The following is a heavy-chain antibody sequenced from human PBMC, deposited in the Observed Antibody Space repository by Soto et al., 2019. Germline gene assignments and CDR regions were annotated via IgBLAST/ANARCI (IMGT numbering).Heavy chain of an antibody. J-gene: IGHJ4*02. CDR3: ARVSYSDGDYFDY. CDR2: ISSSGSTI. CDR1: GFTVSDYY. D-gene: IGHD2-21*01. V-gene: IGHV3-11*01. Sequence: GGSLRLSCAASGFTVSDYYMSWIRQAPGKGLEWVSYISSSGSTIYYADSVKGRFTISRDNAKNSLYLQMNSLRAEDTAVYYCARVSYSDGDYFDYWGQGTLVTVSS.